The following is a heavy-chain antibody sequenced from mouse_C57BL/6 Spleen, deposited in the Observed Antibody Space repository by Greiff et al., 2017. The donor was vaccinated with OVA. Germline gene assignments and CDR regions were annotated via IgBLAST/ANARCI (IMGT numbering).Heavy chain of an antibody. V-gene: IGHV6-3*01. CDR2: IRLKSDNYAT. D-gene: IGHD1-2*01. J-gene: IGHJ3*01. CDR3: TADGRGFAY. CDR1: GFTFSNYW. Sequence: EVKVEESGGGLVQPGGSMKLSCVASGFTFSNYWMNWVRRSPEKGLEWVAQIRLKSDNYATHYAESVKGRFTISRDDSKSSVYLQMNNLRAEDTGIYYCTADGRGFAYWGQGTLVTVSA.